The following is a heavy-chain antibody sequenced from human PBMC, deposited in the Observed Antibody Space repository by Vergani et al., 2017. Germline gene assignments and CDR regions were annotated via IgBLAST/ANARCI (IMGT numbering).Heavy chain of an antibody. CDR3: ASRVSAGGGLDT. V-gene: IGHV3-69-1*01. D-gene: IGHD2-15*01. Sequence: ELQLVESGGGLVQPGGSLRLSCAASGSTVSGNYMTWVRQSPGKGLEWVSSITSTGATINYADSVKGRFTISRDNAKKFLYLQMNNLRAEDTALYYCASRVSAGGGLDTWGQGTLVTVS. CDR2: ITSTGATI. J-gene: IGHJ5*02. CDR1: GSTVSGNY.